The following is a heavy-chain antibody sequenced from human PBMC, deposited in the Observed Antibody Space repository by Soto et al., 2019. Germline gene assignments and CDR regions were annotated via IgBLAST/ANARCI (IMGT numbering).Heavy chain of an antibody. V-gene: IGHV3-48*02. CDR2: ISSSSSTI. CDR3: ARAPLPKWDYGSGSHRVPFDY. D-gene: IGHD3-10*01. J-gene: IGHJ4*02. CDR1: GFTFSSYS. Sequence: GGSLRLSCAASGFTFSSYSMNWVRQAPGKGLEWVSYISSSSSTIYYADSVKGRFTISRDNAKNSLYLQMNSLRDEDTAVYYCARAPLPKWDYGSGSHRVPFDYWGQGTLVTVSS.